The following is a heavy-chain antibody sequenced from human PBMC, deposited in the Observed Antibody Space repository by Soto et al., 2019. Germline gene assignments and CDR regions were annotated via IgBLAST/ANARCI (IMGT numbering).Heavy chain of an antibody. V-gene: IGHV3-33*01. Sequence: QVQLVESGGGVVQPGRSLRLSCAASGFTFSSYGMHWVRQAPGKGLEWVAVIWYDGSNKYYADSVKGRFTISRDNSKNTLYLQMNSLRAEDTAVYYCARGGKDAFDIWGHGTMGTVSS. J-gene: IGHJ3*02. CDR2: IWYDGSNK. CDR3: ARGGKDAFDI. CDR1: GFTFSSYG.